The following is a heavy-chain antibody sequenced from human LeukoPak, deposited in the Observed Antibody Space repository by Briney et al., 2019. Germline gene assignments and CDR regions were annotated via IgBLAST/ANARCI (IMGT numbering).Heavy chain of an antibody. CDR3: ARVLTYHYDSRGWFNP. J-gene: IGHJ5*02. CDR2: ISSSSSYI. CDR1: GFTFSSYS. V-gene: IGHV3-21*01. D-gene: IGHD3-22*01. Sequence: GGSLRLSCAASGFTFSSYSMNWVRQAPGKGLEWVSSISSSSSYIYYADSVKGRFTISRDNAKNSLYLQMNSLRAEDTAVYYCARVLTYHYDSRGWFNPWGQGTLVTVSS.